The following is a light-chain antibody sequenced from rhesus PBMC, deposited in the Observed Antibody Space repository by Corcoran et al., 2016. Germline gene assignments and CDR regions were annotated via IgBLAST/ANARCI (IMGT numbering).Light chain of an antibody. Sequence: DIVMTQTPLSLPVTPGEPASISCRSSQSLLYSNGYTYLFWYLQKPGQSQQLPIYFGSNRAFGVPDRFGGGGSGTDFTLKIRRVEAEDVGVYSCLQDIQLPFTFGPGTKLDIK. CDR1: QSLLYSNGYTY. J-gene: IGKJ3*01. CDR2: FGS. V-gene: IGKV2-91*01. CDR3: LQDIQLPFT.